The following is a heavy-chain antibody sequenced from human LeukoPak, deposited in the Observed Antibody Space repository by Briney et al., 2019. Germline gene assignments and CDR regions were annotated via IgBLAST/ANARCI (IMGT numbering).Heavy chain of an antibody. V-gene: IGHV1-69*13. CDR3: ARGSDFWNYYGMDV. CDR1: GGTFSSYA. Sequence: GASVKVSCKASGGTFSSYAISWVRQAPGQGLEWMGGIIPIFVTANYAQKFQGRVTITADESTSTAYMELSSLRSEDTAVYYCARGSDFWNYYGMDVWGQGTTVTVSS. D-gene: IGHD3-3*01. CDR2: IIPIFVTA. J-gene: IGHJ6*02.